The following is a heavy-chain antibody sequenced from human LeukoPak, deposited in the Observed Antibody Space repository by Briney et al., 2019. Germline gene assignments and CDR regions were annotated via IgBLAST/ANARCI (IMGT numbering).Heavy chain of an antibody. V-gene: IGHV4-39*07. CDR3: ARRISYYYDSSGYLTPPDY. J-gene: IGHJ4*02. CDR2: IYYSGST. CDR1: GGSISSSSYY. D-gene: IGHD3-22*01. Sequence: SETLSLTCTVSGGSISSSSYYWGWIRQPPGKGLEWIGSIYYSGSTYYNPSLKSRVTISVDTSKNQFSLKLSSVTAADTAVYYCARRISYYYDSSGYLTPPDYWGQGTLVTVSS.